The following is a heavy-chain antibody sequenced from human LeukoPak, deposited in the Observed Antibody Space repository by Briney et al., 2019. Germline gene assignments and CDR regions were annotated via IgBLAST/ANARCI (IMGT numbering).Heavy chain of an antibody. V-gene: IGHV3-48*01. J-gene: IGHJ4*02. CDR2: ITSSGSTI. D-gene: IGHD3-10*01. CDR1: GFTFSTYA. CDR3: AKALWFGELLSHRPSLIDY. Sequence: GGSLRLSCSASGFTFSTYAMNWVRQAPGKGLEWVSYITSSGSTIHYADSVKGRFTTSRDNAKNSQYLQMNSLRAEDTAVYYCAKALWFGELLSHRPSLIDYWGQGTLVTVSS.